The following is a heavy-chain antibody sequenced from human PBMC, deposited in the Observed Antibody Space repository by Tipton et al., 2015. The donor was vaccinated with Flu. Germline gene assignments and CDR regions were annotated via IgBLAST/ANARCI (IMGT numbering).Heavy chain of an antibody. V-gene: IGHV4-39*07. Sequence: LRLSCTVSGGSIASISHYWGWIRQSPEKGLEWIGSVFHTGGTDYNPPLKSRVTILIDTSKNQFSLHLYSVTAADTAEYYCARDGLSAGMDVWGQGTTVTVSS. J-gene: IGHJ6*02. D-gene: IGHD3/OR15-3a*01. CDR2: VFHTGGT. CDR3: ARDGLSAGMDV. CDR1: GGSIASISHY.